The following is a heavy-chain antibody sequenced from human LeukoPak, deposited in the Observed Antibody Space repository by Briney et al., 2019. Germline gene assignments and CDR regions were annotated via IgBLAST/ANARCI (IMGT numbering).Heavy chain of an antibody. CDR3: ASASTYYYDSSGFY. D-gene: IGHD3-22*01. CDR2: ISGSGGST. CDR1: GFTFSSYA. Sequence: GGSLRLSCAASGFTFSSYAMSWVRRAPGKGLEWVSAISGSGGSTYYADSVKGRFTISRDNSKNTLYLQMNSLRAEDTAVYYCASASTYYYDSSGFYWGQGTLVTVSS. V-gene: IGHV3-23*01. J-gene: IGHJ4*02.